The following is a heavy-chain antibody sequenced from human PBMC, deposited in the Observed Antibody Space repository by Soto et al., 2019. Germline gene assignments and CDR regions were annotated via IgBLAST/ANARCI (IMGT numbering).Heavy chain of an antibody. CDR1: GYTFTGYY. CDR2: INPNSGGT. D-gene: IGHD5-12*01. V-gene: IGHV1-2*04. CDR3: ARDMGYSGYDSTPGYYYGMDV. J-gene: IGHJ6*02. Sequence: GASVKVSCKASGYTFTGYYMHWVRQAPGQGLEWMGWINPNSGGTNYAQKFQGWVTMTRDTSISTAYMELSRLRSDDTAVYYCARDMGYSGYDSTPGYYYGMDVWGQGTTVTVSS.